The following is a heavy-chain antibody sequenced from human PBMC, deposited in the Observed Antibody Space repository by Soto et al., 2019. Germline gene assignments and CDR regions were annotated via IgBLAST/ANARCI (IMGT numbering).Heavy chain of an antibody. V-gene: IGHV3-33*01. CDR1: GFTFSSYG. D-gene: IGHD5-18*01. CDR3: ARDFQVLGDSDGTGFDY. Sequence: GGSLRLSCAASGFTFSSYGMHWVRQAPGKGLEWGAVIWYVGSNKYYADSVNGRFTISRDNSKNTLYLQMNSLRAEDTAVYYCARDFQVLGDSDGTGFDYWGQGTLVTVSS. J-gene: IGHJ4*02. CDR2: IWYVGSNK.